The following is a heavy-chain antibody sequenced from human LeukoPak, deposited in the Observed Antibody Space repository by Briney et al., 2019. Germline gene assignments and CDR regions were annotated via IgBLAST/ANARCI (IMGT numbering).Heavy chain of an antibody. Sequence: ASVKVSCKASGYTFTSYGISWVRQAPGQGLEWMGWISAYNGNTNYAQKFQGWVTMTRDTSISTAYMELRRLRPDDTAVYYCARESPYRPPLEWLPLRDYYYYYMDVWGKGTTVTVSS. J-gene: IGHJ6*03. CDR2: ISAYNGNT. D-gene: IGHD3-3*01. CDR1: GYTFTSYG. V-gene: IGHV1-18*01. CDR3: ARESPYRPPLEWLPLRDYYYYYMDV.